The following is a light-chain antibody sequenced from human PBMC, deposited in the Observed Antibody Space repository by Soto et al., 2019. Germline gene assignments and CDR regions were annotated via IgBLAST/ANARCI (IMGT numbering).Light chain of an antibody. J-gene: IGKJ2*01. Sequence: DVQMTQSPSSLSASVGDRVTITCRASQSIASYLNWYQQRPGKAPKLLIYAASNLESGVPSRFSGSGSETDFTLTISSLQPEDFATYYCQETYRSPVTLGQGTKMDIK. V-gene: IGKV1-39*01. CDR3: QETYRSPVT. CDR2: AAS. CDR1: QSIASY.